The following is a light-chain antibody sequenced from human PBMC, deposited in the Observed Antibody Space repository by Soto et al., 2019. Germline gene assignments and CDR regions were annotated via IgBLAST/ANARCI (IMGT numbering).Light chain of an antibody. Sequence: DIQMTQSPSSVSASVGDRVTLSCRARQGVSSWVAWYQQKPGKAPMLLIYAASSLQSGVPSRFSGSGSGKDFTITISSLQPEYYVTYYRQHANSFPITFRGGPNVEIK. J-gene: IGKJ4*02. V-gene: IGKV1-12*01. CDR3: QHANSFPIT. CDR1: QGVSSW. CDR2: AAS.